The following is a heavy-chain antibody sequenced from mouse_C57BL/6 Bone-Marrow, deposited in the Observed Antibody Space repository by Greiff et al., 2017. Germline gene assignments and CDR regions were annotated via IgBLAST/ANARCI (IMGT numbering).Heavy chain of an antibody. J-gene: IGHJ3*01. CDR2: ISSGGSYT. Sequence: EVQRVESGGDLVKPGGSLKLSCAASGFTFSSYGMSWVRQTPDKRLEWVATISSGGSYTYYPDSVKGRFTISRDNAKNTLYLQMSSLRSEDTALYYCASLYYYGSSYPPWFAYWGQGTLVTVSA. D-gene: IGHD1-1*01. CDR3: ASLYYYGSSYPPWFAY. V-gene: IGHV5-6*01. CDR1: GFTFSSYG.